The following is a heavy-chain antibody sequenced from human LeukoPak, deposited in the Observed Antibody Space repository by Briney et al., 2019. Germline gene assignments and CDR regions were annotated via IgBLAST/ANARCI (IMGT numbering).Heavy chain of an antibody. CDR3: ARDRTLSLNGAIDY. CDR1: GGSISSGGYY. D-gene: IGHD2-8*01. Sequence: SSETLSLTCTVSGGSISSGGYYWTWIRQHPGKGLEWIGYIYYSGSTYYNPSLKSRLTISVDTSKNQFSLKLSSVTAADTAVYYCARDRTLSLNGAIDYGGQGTLVTVSS. CDR2: IYYSGST. J-gene: IGHJ4*02. V-gene: IGHV4-31*03.